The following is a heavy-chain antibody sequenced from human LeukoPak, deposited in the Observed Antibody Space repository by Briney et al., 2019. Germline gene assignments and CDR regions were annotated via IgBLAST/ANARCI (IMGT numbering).Heavy chain of an antibody. D-gene: IGHD3-3*02. CDR2: INSDGSST. CDR1: GFTFSSYW. Sequence: PGGSLRLSCAASGFTFSSYWMHWVRQAPGKGLVWVSRINSDGSSTSYADSVKGRFTISRDNAKNTLYLQMNSLRAEDTAVYYCARDISIGSYYYYYYGMDVWGQGTTVTVSS. CDR3: ARDISIGSYYYYYYGMDV. V-gene: IGHV3-74*01. J-gene: IGHJ6*02.